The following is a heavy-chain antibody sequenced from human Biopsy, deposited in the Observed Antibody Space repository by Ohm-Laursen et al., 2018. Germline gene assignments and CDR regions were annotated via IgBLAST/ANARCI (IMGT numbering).Heavy chain of an antibody. CDR3: ASERGGKSIAATDY. V-gene: IGHV3-21*06. CDR2: IAERSTYI. D-gene: IGHD6-6*01. J-gene: IGHJ4*02. Sequence: SLRLSCAASGFTFSSYAMEWVRQAPGKGLEWVSSIAERSTYISYADSVKGRFTISRDNAQNSLYLQMNNLRVEDTAVYYCASERGGKSIAATDYGGQGVLVTVSS. CDR1: GFTFSSYA.